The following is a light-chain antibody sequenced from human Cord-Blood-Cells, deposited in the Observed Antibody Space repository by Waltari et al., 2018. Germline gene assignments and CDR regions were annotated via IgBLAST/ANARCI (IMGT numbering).Light chain of an antibody. CDR3: QQRDSTPHP. V-gene: IGKV1-39*01. CDR1: QSISSY. Sequence: DIQMTQSPSSLSASVGYRVTITCRASQSISSYLNWYQQKPGKAPKLLIHAASSLQSGVPARFTRSGSETECTLTNSSLQPEAFAPYYCQQRDSTPHPYGQGTKLEIK. J-gene: IGKJ2*01. CDR2: AAS.